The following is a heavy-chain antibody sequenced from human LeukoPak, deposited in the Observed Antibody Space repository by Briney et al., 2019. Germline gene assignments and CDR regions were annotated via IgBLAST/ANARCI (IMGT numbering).Heavy chain of an antibody. Sequence: SETLSLTCTVSSGSISTSNYYWGSVRQPPGKALEWIGNIFYSGSTYYSPSLKSRVTISLDTTRNQFSLKLNSVTAADTAVYYCAKSSDYGLIDIWGQGTMVTVSS. CDR2: IFYSGST. CDR3: AKSSDYGLIDI. J-gene: IGHJ3*02. V-gene: IGHV4-39*07. D-gene: IGHD3/OR15-3a*01. CDR1: SGSISTSNYY.